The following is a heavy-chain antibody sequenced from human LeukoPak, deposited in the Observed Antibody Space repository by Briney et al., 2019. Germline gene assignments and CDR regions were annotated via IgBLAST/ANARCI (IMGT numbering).Heavy chain of an antibody. V-gene: IGHV3-11*01. J-gene: IGHJ6*02. CDR1: GFTFSEYY. CDR3: ARDTNDGMDV. Sequence: GGSLRLSCAASGFTFSEYYINWIRQAPGKGLECVSHISSSGRLMQYADSVRGRFTITRDNAQNFISLQMNTLKPEDTAVYYCARDTNDGMDVWGRGTTVTVS. CDR2: ISSSGRLM.